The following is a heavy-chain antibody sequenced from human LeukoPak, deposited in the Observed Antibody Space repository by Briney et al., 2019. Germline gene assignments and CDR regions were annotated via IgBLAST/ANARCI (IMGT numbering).Heavy chain of an antibody. J-gene: IGHJ5*02. D-gene: IGHD4-11*01. V-gene: IGHV4-59*01. CDR2: IYYSGST. Sequence: KPSETLSLTCTVSGGSISSYYWSWIRQPPGKGLEWIGYIYYSGSTNYNPSLKSRVTISVDTSKNQFSLKLSSVTAADTAVYYCASSGTVTDANWFDPWGQGTLVTVSS. CDR3: ASSGTVTDANWFDP. CDR1: GGSISSYY.